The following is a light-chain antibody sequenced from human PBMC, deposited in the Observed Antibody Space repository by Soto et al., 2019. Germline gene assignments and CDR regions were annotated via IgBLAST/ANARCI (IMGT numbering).Light chain of an antibody. CDR2: AAS. V-gene: IGKV1-27*01. J-gene: IGKJ3*01. CDR1: QGISYY. CDR3: KNYKSAPFT. Sequence: DIQMTQSPPSLSASVGDSVTITCRASQGISYYLAWYQQRPGKVPKLLVYAASTLQSGVPTRFIGGGSGTVFSLTINRLQPEDFGTYYCKNYKSAPFTSAPGTKVDL.